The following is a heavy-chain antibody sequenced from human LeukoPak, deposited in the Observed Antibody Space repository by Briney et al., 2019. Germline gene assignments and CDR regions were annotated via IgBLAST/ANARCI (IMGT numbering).Heavy chain of an antibody. J-gene: IGHJ3*02. CDR1: GGTFSSYA. Sequence: SVKVSCKASGGTFSSYAISWVRQAPGQGLEWMGGIIPIFGTANYAQKFQGRVTITADESTSTAYMELSSLRSEDTAVYYCAEDSITIFGVVIVAFDIWGQGTMVTVSS. CDR2: IIPIFGTA. CDR3: AEDSITIFGVVIVAFDI. D-gene: IGHD3-3*01. V-gene: IGHV1-69*01.